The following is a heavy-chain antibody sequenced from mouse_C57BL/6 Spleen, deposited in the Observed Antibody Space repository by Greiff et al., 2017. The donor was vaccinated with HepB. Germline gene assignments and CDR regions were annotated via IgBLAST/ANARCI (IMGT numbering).Heavy chain of an antibody. V-gene: IGHV1-50*01. Sequence: VQLQQSGAELVKPGASVKLSCKASGYTFTSYWMQWVKQRPGQGLEWIGEIDPSDSYTNYNQKFKGKATLTVDTSSSTAYMQLSSLTSEDSAVYSCARWYYGSSPYYAMDYWGQGTSVTVSS. CDR3: ARWYYGSSPYYAMDY. J-gene: IGHJ4*01. CDR2: IDPSDSYT. D-gene: IGHD1-1*01. CDR1: GYTFTSYW.